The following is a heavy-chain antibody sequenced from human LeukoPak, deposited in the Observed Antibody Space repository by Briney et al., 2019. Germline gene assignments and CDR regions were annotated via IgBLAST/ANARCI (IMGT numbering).Heavy chain of an antibody. V-gene: IGHV1-8*01. J-gene: IGHJ5*02. D-gene: IGHD2-15*01. CDR1: GYTFTSYD. Sequence: GASVKVSCKASGYTFTSYDINWVRQATGQGLEWMGWMNPNSGNTGYAQKFQGRVTMTRNTSISTAYMELSSLRSDDTAIYYCARYAVVGAMNWFDPWGQGTLVTVSS. CDR3: ARYAVVGAMNWFDP. CDR2: MNPNSGNT.